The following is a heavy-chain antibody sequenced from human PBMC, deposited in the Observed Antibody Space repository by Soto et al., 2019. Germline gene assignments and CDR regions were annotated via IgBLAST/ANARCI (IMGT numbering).Heavy chain of an antibody. D-gene: IGHD2-21*02. CDR3: ARDGGGMVTADFIGY. CDR2: ISSSSSYI. CDR1: GFTFSSYS. Sequence: GGSLRLSCVASGFTFSSYSMNWVRQAPGKGLEWVSSISSSSSYIYYADSVKGRFTISRDNAKNSLYLQMNSLRAEDTAVYYCARDGGGMVTADFIGYWGKGTLVTVSS. V-gene: IGHV3-21*01. J-gene: IGHJ4*02.